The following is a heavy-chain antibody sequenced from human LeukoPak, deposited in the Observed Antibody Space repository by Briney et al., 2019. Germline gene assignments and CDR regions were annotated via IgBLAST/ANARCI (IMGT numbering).Heavy chain of an antibody. CDR2: IYPGDSDT. D-gene: IGHD3-10*01. CDR1: GYSFTNYW. V-gene: IGHV5-51*01. Sequence: GESLKISCQGSGYSFTNYWIGWVRQMSGKGLEWMGIIYPGDSDTRYSPSFQGQVTISADKSISTAYLQWSSLKASDTAMYYCAAASMVRGVIITGFGYWGQGTLVTVSS. CDR3: AAASMVRGVIITGFGY. J-gene: IGHJ4*02.